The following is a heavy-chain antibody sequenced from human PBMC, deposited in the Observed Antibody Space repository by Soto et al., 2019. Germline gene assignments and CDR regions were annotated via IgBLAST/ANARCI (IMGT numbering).Heavy chain of an antibody. CDR3: ASERLCGADCYFFDN. J-gene: IGHJ4*02. D-gene: IGHD2-21*02. Sequence: GRSIRRSWAASGFTRINYEMTWVRKSPGKGLEWISKISGSNNNIYYADSVRGRFTISRDNAKNSLYLQMNSLRAEDTAIYYCASERLCGADCYFFDNWGQGTQVTVSS. V-gene: IGHV3-48*03. CDR1: GFTRINYE. CDR2: ISGSNNNI.